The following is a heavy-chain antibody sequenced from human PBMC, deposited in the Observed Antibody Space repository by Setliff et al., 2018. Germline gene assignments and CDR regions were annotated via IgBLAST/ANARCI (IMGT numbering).Heavy chain of an antibody. CDR1: GGSISGSNW. V-gene: IGHV4-4*02. CDR3: AKGGVAGLDS. Sequence: SETLSLTCAVSGGSISGSNWWTWVRQPPGKGLEWIGEIHHSGTTNYNSSLRSRVTISVDTSKNHFSLDLNSVTAADTAMYYCAKGGVAGLDSWGQGSLVTVS. D-gene: IGHD6-19*01. CDR2: IHHSGTT. J-gene: IGHJ4*02.